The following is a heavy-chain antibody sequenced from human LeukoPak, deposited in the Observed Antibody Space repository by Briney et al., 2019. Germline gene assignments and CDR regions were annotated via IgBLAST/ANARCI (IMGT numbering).Heavy chain of an antibody. CDR3: TKGYYEPFDS. V-gene: IGHV4-59*01. J-gene: IGHJ4*02. CDR1: GAPFTTYY. Sequence: SETLSLTCSVSGAPFTTYYWDWIRQSPGKGLEWIGCISDSGTTYYNPSLKGRLTISLDTARNQVSLKLRSVTAADSAIYYCTKGYYEPFDSWGQGILVTVSS. D-gene: IGHD3-22*01. CDR2: ISDSGTT.